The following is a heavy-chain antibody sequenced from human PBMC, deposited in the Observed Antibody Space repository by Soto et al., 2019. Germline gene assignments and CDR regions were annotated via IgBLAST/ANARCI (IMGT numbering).Heavy chain of an antibody. Sequence: PGESLKISCTASGYSFTTYWINWVRQMPGKCLEWMGKIDPGGSDTTYSPSFQGHVTISADKSITTAYLQWSSLKASDTAMYYCARVGHDYSNSGMDVWGQGTTVTVSS. V-gene: IGHV5-10-1*01. CDR1: GYSFTTYW. J-gene: IGHJ6*02. D-gene: IGHD4-4*01. CDR3: ARVGHDYSNSGMDV. CDR2: IDPGGSDT.